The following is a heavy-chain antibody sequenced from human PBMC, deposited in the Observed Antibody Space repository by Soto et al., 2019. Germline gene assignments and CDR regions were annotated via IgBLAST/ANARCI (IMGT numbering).Heavy chain of an antibody. D-gene: IGHD3-16*01. CDR1: GFTFTSSA. Sequence: QMQLVQSGPEVKKPGTSVKVSCKASGFTFTSSAVQWVRQARGQRLEWIGWIVVGSGNTNYAQKFPERITLNRDLSTSQAYMEPSSLRSEDPAVYYCAVTGGTTDYWGQGTLVTVSS. CDR3: AVTGGTTDY. J-gene: IGHJ4*02. V-gene: IGHV1-58*01. CDR2: IVVGSGNT.